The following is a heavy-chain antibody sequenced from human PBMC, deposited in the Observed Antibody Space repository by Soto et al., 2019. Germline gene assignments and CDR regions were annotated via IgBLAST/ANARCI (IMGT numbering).Heavy chain of an antibody. CDR2: IYYSGST. J-gene: IGHJ4*02. Sequence: SETLSLTCTVSGGSISSYYWSWIRQPPGKGLEWIGYIYYSGSTNYNPSLKSRDTISVDTSKNQFSLKLSSVTAADTAVYYCAREPAYCGGDCQAYYFDYWGQGTLVTVSS. D-gene: IGHD2-21*01. V-gene: IGHV4-59*01. CDR1: GGSISSYY. CDR3: AREPAYCGGDCQAYYFDY.